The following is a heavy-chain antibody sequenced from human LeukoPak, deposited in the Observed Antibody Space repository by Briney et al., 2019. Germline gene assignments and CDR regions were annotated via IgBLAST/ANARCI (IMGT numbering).Heavy chain of an antibody. CDR3: ARAGLLWFGVLDY. V-gene: IGHV1-18*01. CDR1: GYTFTSYG. CDR2: ICAYNGNT. J-gene: IGHJ4*02. Sequence: EASVKVSCKASGYTFTSYGISLVRQAPGQGMEWMGWICAYNGNTNYAHKLQGRVTMTTDTSTSTAYMEVRSLRSDDTAVYYGARAGLLWFGVLDYWGQGTLVTVSS. D-gene: IGHD3-10*01.